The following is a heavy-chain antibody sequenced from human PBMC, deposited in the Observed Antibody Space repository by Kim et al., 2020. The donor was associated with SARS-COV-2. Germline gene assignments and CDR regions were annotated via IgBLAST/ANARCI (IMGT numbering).Heavy chain of an antibody. D-gene: IGHD6-13*01. CDR3: AKDRPIAAQWRDAFDI. CDR1: GFTFSSYA. CDR2: ISGSGGST. V-gene: IGHV3-23*01. J-gene: IGHJ3*02. Sequence: GGSLRLSCAASGFTFSSYAMSWVRQAPGKGLEWVSAISGSGGSTYYADSVKGRFTISRDNSKNTLYLQMNSLRAEDTAVYYCAKDRPIAAQWRDAFDIWGQGTMVTVSS.